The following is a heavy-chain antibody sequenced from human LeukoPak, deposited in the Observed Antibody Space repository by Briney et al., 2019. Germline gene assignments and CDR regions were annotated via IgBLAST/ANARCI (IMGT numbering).Heavy chain of an antibody. CDR2: INAGNGNT. J-gene: IGHJ4*02. CDR1: GYTFTSYA. V-gene: IGHV1-3*01. Sequence: VASVNVSCKASGYTFTSYAMDWVRQAPGQRREWMGWINAGNGNTKYTQTFQGRVTITRDTSASTAYMELSSLRSEDTAVYYCARDYWLGGYYGSGTCFDYWGQGTLVTVSS. CDR3: ARDYWLGGYYGSGTCFDY. D-gene: IGHD3-10*01.